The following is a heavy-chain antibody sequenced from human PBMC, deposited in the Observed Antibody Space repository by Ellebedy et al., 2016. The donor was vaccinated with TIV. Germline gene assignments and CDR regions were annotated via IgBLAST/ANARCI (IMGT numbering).Heavy chain of an antibody. D-gene: IGHD5-18*01. V-gene: IGHV4-59*06. CDR1: GASISTFY. CDR2: IYYSGST. CDR3: ARGEFSYGSYYFDY. Sequence: MPSETLSLTCTVSGASISTFYWSWIRQPPGKGLEWIGYIYYSGSTYYNPSLKSRVTISVDTSKNQFSLKLSSVTAADTAVYYCARGEFSYGSYYFDYWGQGTLVTVSS. J-gene: IGHJ4*02.